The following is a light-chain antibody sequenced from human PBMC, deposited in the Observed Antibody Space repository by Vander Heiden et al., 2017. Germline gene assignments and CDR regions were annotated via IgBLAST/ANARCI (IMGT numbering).Light chain of an antibody. Sequence: DIVMTQSPISLPVTPGEPVSISCRSSQSLLHSNGYNYLDWYLQKPGQSPQLLIYLGSNRASGVPDRFSGSGSGTDFTLKISRVEAEDVGVYYCMQALKTSPLTFGGGTKVKIK. CDR3: MQALKTSPLT. CDR1: QSLLHSNGYNY. CDR2: LGS. J-gene: IGKJ4*01. V-gene: IGKV2-28*01.